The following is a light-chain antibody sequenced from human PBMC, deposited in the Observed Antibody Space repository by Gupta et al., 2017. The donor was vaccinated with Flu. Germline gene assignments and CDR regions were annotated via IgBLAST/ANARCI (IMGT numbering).Light chain of an antibody. CDR3: QQDGSSPFT. V-gene: IGKV3-20*01. J-gene: IGKJ3*01. CDR2: GAS. Sequence: EIVLTQSPGALSLSPGETATLSCRASQSVSSNSLAWYQQKPGQAPRLLIFGASSRATGIPDRFSGSGSGTDFTLTISRLEPEDFAVYCCQQDGSSPFTFGHGTKVEIK. CDR1: QSVSSNS.